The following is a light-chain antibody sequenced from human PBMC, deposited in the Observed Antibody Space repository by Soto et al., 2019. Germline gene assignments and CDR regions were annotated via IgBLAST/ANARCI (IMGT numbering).Light chain of an antibody. V-gene: IGKV1-5*03. J-gene: IGKJ4*01. CDR3: QQYKSFSLT. CDR1: QSIVSW. CDR2: KTS. Sequence: DIQMTQSPSTLSASVGDRVTITYRSSQSIVSWLAWYQQKPGKAPKLLIYKTSNLESGVPSRFSGSGSGTEFSLTISSLQPDDFATYYCQQYKSFSLTFGGGTRWIS.